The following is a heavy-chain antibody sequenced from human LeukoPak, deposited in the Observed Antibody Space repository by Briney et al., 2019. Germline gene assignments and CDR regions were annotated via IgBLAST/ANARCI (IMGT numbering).Heavy chain of an antibody. CDR1: GFTFSDYY. D-gene: IGHD2-2*01. Sequence: GGSLRLSCAASGFTFSDYYMSWIRQAPGKGLEWVSYISSSGSTIYRADSVKGRFTISRDNAKNSLYLQMNSLRAEDTAVYYCARDGCSSTSCYLPGAFDPWGQGTLVTVSS. V-gene: IGHV3-11*01. CDR3: ARDGCSSTSCYLPGAFDP. CDR2: ISSSGSTI. J-gene: IGHJ5*02.